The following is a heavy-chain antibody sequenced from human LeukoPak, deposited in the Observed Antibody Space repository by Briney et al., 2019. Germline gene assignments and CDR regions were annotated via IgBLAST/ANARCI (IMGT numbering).Heavy chain of an antibody. CDR2: LYNSGSI. Sequence: SEALSLTCTVSGASISNYYWSWLRQPAGKGLEWIGRLYNSGSINFNPSLKSRITMSVDASKNQFSLKLASVTAADTAVYYCARVDYTNGYFYNFDVWGQGTLVTVSS. D-gene: IGHD3-22*01. CDR3: ARVDYTNGYFYNFDV. J-gene: IGHJ4*02. CDR1: GASISNYY. V-gene: IGHV4-4*07.